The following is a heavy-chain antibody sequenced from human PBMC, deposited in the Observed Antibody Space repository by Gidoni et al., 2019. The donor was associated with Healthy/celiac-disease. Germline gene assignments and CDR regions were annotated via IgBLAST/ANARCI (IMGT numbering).Heavy chain of an antibody. CDR1: GGTFSSYV. Sequence: QVQLVQSGAEVKKPGSSVKVSCKASGGTFSSYVISWVRQAPGQGLEWMGGIIPIFGTANYAQKFQGRVTITADESTSTAYMELSSLRSEDTAVYYCARVNDGGMGDYFDYWGQGTLVTVSS. CDR3: ARVNDGGMGDYFDY. V-gene: IGHV1-69*01. CDR2: IIPIFGTA. D-gene: IGHD1-26*01. J-gene: IGHJ4*02.